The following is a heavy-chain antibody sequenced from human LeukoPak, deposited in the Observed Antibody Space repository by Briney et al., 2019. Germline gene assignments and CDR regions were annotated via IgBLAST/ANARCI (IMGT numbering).Heavy chain of an antibody. CDR3: ARDKVGWNYRRMDV. CDR1: GGSISSYY. Sequence: PSETLSLTCTVSGGSISSYYWSWIRQPPGKGLEWIGYIYYSGSTNYNPSLKSRVTISVDTSKNQFSLKLSSVTAADTAVYYCARDKVGWNYRRMDVWGQGTTVTVSS. V-gene: IGHV4-59*01. CDR2: IYYSGST. D-gene: IGHD1-7*01. J-gene: IGHJ6*02.